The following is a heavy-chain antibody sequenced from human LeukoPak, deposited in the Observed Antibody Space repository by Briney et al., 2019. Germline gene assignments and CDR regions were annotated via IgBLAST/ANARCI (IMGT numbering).Heavy chain of an antibody. D-gene: IGHD6-13*01. V-gene: IGHV3-9*01. J-gene: IGHJ4*02. CDR3: AKDTRPLIAAAGLEADY. CDR1: GFTFDDYA. Sequence: GGSLRLSCAASGFTFDDYAMHWVRQAPGKGLEWVSGISWNSGSIGYADSVKGRFTISRDNAKNSLYLQMNSLRAEDTALYYCAKDTRPLIAAAGLEADYWGQGTLVTVSS. CDR2: ISWNSGSI.